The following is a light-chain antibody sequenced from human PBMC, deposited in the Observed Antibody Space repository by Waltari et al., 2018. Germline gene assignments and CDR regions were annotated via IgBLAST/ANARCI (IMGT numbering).Light chain of an antibody. V-gene: IGLV2-14*03. CDR2: DVS. CDR1: SSDVGGSNY. J-gene: IGLJ1*01. CDR3: SSYTSSSTPWV. Sequence: QSALTQPASVSGSPGQSITLSCTGTSSDVGGSNYVSWSQQHPGKAPKLLIYDVSNRPSGVSNRFAGSKSGNTASLTISGLQAEDEADYYCSSYTSSSTPWVFGTGTKVTVL.